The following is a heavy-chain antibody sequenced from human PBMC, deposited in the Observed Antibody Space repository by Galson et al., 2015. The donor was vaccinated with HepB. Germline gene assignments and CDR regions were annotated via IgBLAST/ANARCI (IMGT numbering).Heavy chain of an antibody. Sequence: SLRLSCAASGFTFNNAHTSWVRQAPGKGLEYIGRVLRAADGGTTDYPAPMKDRFTISRDDSKNMVYLQINSLKAEDTAVYYCTTWGYHWGQGALVTVTS. CDR2: VLRAADGGTT. J-gene: IGHJ5*02. CDR3: TTWGYH. V-gene: IGHV3-15*05. CDR1: GFTFNNAH. D-gene: IGHD7-27*01.